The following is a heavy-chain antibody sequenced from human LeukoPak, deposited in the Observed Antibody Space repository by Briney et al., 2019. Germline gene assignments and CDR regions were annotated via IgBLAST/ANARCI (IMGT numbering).Heavy chain of an antibody. Sequence: GESLKISCKGSGYSFTSYWIGWVRQMPGKGLEWMGIIYPGDSDTRYSPSLQGQVTISADKSISTAYLQWSSLKASDTAMYYCARRVDTARPVSVCAFDIWGQGTMVTVSS. CDR3: ARRVDTARPVSVCAFDI. CDR2: IYPGDSDT. CDR1: GYSFTSYW. D-gene: IGHD5-18*01. V-gene: IGHV5-51*01. J-gene: IGHJ3*02.